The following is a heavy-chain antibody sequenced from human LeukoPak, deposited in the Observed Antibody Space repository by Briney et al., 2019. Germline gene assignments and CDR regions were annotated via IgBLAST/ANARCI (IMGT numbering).Heavy chain of an antibody. Sequence: ASVKVSCKASGGTFSSYAISWVRQAPGQGLEWMGGIIPIFGTANYAQKFQGRVTITADKSTSTAYMELSSLRSEDTAVYYCGFIAVAGNFDYWGQGTLVTVSS. CDR2: IIPIFGTA. J-gene: IGHJ4*02. D-gene: IGHD6-19*01. CDR3: GFIAVAGNFDY. CDR1: GGTFSSYA. V-gene: IGHV1-69*06.